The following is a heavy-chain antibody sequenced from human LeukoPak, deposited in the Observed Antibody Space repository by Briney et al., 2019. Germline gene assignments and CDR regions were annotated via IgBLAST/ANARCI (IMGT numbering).Heavy chain of an antibody. CDR2: TSDRGDYT. V-gene: IGHV3-23*01. CDR3: AREVPATGMYFDY. D-gene: IGHD1-1*01. J-gene: IGHJ4*02. Sequence: GGSLRLSCAASGFTFSSYSMSWVRQAPGKGLEWVSGTSDRGDYTYYADSVKGRFTISRDTSKNTLYLQMNSLRAEDTAVYYCAREVPATGMYFDYWGQGTLVTVSS. CDR1: GFTFSSYS.